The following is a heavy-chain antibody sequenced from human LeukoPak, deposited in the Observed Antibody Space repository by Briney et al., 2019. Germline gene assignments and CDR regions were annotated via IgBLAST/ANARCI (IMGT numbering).Heavy chain of an antibody. J-gene: IGHJ5*02. CDR2: IYPGDSDT. CDR1: YW. V-gene: IGHV5-51*01. D-gene: IGHD3-10*01. CDR3: ARTMVRGFFAGHWFDP. Sequence: YWIGWVRPLPGKGLEWMGIIYPGDSDTRYSPSFQGQVTISADKSISTSYLQWSSLKASDTAMYYCARTMVRGFFAGHWFDPWGQGTLVTVSS.